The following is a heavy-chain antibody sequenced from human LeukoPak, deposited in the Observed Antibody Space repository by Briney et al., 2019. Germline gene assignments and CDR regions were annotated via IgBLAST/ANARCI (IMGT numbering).Heavy chain of an antibody. V-gene: IGHV3-48*01. D-gene: IGHD1-26*01. J-gene: IGHJ4*02. CDR3: ATSNGSLDY. CDR1: GFTFSIYS. CDR2: ITSSSSTI. Sequence: GGPLRLSCAASGFTFSIYSMNWVRQAPGKGLEWVSYITSSSSTIYYADSVKGRFTISRDNAKNSLFLQMNSLRAEDTAVYYCATSNGSLDYWGQGTLVTVSS.